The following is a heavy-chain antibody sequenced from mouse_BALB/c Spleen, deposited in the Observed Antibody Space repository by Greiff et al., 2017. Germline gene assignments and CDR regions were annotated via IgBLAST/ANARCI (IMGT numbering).Heavy chain of an antibody. Sequence: EVMLVESGGGLVKPGGSLKLSCAASGFTFSSYAMSWVRQTPEKRLEWVASISSGGSTYYPDSVKGRFTISRDNARNILYLQMSSLRSEDTAMYYCARGLAYYRYDDWFAYWGQGTLVAVSA. CDR3: ARGLAYYRYDDWFAY. J-gene: IGHJ3*01. CDR2: ISSGGST. D-gene: IGHD2-14*01. CDR1: GFTFSSYA. V-gene: IGHV5-6-5*01.